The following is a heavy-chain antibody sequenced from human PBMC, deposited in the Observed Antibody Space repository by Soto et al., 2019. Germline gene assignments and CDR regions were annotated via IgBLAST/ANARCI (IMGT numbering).Heavy chain of an antibody. CDR3: SRGHGIAARYWFDP. J-gene: IGHJ5*02. Sequence: HVQLQQWGAGLLKPSETLSLTCAVYGGSFSGYYWNWIRQPPGKGLEGNVQINHSGSTNYTPSLRSRVAIRVDTSKNQFSRELSSVTAPDTAVYYWSRGHGIAARYWFDPWGEGTQVTVSS. CDR2: INHSGST. V-gene: IGHV4-34*01. D-gene: IGHD6-6*01. CDR1: GGSFSGYY.